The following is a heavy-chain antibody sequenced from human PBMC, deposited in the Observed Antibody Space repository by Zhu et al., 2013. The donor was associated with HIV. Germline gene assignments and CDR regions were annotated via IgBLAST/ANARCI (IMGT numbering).Heavy chain of an antibody. CDR2: INCSGGST. V-gene: IGHV1-46*01. CDR1: GYIFSNYY. J-gene: IGHJ6*02. CDR3: ARVGTSFYGMDV. Sequence: QVQLVQSRAEVKKPGASVKVSCKASGYIFSNYYMNWVRQAPGQGPEWMGIINCSGGSTSYAQKFQGRVTMTRDTSTSTVYMELSSLTSEDTAVYYCARVGTSFYGMDVWGQGTTVTVSS.